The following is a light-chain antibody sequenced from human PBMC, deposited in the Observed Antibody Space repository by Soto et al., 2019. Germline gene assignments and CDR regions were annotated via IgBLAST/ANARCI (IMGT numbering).Light chain of an antibody. J-gene: IGKJ1*01. CDR1: QTISSW. CDR2: DAS. Sequence: DIQMTQSPSTLSASVGDRVTITCRASQTISSWLAWYQQKPGKAPQFLIYDASSLESGVPSRFSGSGSGTEFTLTISSLQPEDSATYYCQQYNTFSRTFGQGTKVEI. CDR3: QQYNTFSRT. V-gene: IGKV1-5*01.